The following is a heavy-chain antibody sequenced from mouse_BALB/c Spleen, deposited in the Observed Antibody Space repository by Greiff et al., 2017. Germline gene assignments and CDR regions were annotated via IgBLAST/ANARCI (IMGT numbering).Heavy chain of an antibody. D-gene: IGHD1-1*01. CDR1: GFNIKDTY. J-gene: IGHJ1*01. CDR3: ARHSYYYGSSYWYFDV. V-gene: IGHV14-3*02. Sequence: VQLQQSGAELVKPGASVKLSCTASGFNIKDTYMHWVKQRPEQGLEWIGRIDPANGNTKYDPKFQGKATITADTSSNTAYLQLSSLTSEDTAVYYCARHSYYYGSSYWYFDVWGAGTTVTVSS. CDR2: IDPANGNT.